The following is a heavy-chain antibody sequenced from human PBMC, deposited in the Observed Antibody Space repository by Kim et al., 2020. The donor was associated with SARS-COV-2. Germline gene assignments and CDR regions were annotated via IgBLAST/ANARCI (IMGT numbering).Heavy chain of an antibody. CDR2: IYYSGST. Sequence: SETLSLTCTVSGGSISSGGYYWSWIRQHPGKGLEWIGYIYYSGSTYYNPSLKSRVTISVDTSKNQFSLKLSSVTAADTAVYYCARGCRYDILTGYQGWGQGTLVTVSS. V-gene: IGHV4-31*03. CDR3: ARGCRYDILTGYQG. D-gene: IGHD3-9*01. CDR1: GGSISSGGYY. J-gene: IGHJ4*02.